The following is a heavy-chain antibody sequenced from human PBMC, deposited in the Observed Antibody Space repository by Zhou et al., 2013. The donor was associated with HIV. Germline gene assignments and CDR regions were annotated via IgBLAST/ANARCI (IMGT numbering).Heavy chain of an antibody. Sequence: QVQLVQSGVEVKKPGASVKVSCKASGYTFTSYDINWVRQATGQGLEWMGWMNPNSGNTGYAPKLQGRVTMTRDTSISTAYMELSSLRSDDTAVYYCATYGPGYNWMYKWGQGTLVTVSS. CDR3: ATYGPGYNWMYK. CDR1: GYTFTSYD. V-gene: IGHV1-8*01. CDR2: MNPNSGNT. J-gene: IGHJ4*02. D-gene: IGHD1-20*01.